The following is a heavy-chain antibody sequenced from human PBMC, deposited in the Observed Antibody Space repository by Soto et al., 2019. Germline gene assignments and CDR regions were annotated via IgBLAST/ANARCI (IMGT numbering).Heavy chain of an antibody. CDR2: ISPGSRYP. Sequence: KPVGSLRLSCAVSGFTFGDSYMSWIRQAPGKGLEWLSYISPGSRYPAYADSVKGRFTISRDNAKNSLYLQMNSLRAEDTAVYYCAKEYSSSSWDVDYWGQGTLVTVSS. D-gene: IGHD6-6*01. J-gene: IGHJ4*02. V-gene: IGHV3-11*06. CDR1: GFTFGDSY. CDR3: AKEYSSSSWDVDY.